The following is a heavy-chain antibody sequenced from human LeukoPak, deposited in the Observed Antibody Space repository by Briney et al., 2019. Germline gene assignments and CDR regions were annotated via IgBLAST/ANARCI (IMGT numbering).Heavy chain of an antibody. CDR2: FFYSGST. CDR3: ARDSSAHFDN. CDR1: GGSISSYY. V-gene: IGHV4-59*01. J-gene: IGHJ4*02. Sequence: SETLSLTCAVSGGSISSYYWSWIRQPPGKGLEWIGYFFYSGSTDYNPSLKSRFTILVDTTKSQLSLNLSSVAAADTAVYYCARDSSAHFDNWGQGTLVTVSS.